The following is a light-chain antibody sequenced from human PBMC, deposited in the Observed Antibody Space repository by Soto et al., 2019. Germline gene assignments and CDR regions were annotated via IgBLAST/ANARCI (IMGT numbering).Light chain of an antibody. J-gene: IGLJ1*01. CDR3: KSYAGSNTYV. CDR1: KNDVGFYDF. Sequence: QSVLTQPPSASGSPGQSVTISCTGTKNDVGFYDFVSWYQHHPGKAPRLIIYEVVQRPSGVPDRFSGSKSGNTASLTVSGLQAADEAHYFCKSYAGSNTYVFGSGTKVTVL. V-gene: IGLV2-8*01. CDR2: EVV.